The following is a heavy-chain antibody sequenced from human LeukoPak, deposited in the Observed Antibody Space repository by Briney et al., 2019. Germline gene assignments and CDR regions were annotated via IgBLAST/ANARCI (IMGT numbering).Heavy chain of an antibody. J-gene: IGHJ6*03. CDR2: IRYDGSNK. Sequence: PGGSLRLSCAASGFTFSSYGMHWVRQAPGKGLEWVAFIRYDGSNKYYADSVKGRFTISRDNSKNTLYLQMNSLRAEDTAVYYCARGGQYYDILTGYYYYYYMDVWGKGTTVTISS. CDR3: ARGGQYYDILTGYYYYYYMDV. V-gene: IGHV3-30*02. CDR1: GFTFSSYG. D-gene: IGHD3-9*01.